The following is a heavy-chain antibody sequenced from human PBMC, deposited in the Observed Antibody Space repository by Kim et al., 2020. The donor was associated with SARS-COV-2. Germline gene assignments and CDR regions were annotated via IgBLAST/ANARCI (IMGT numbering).Heavy chain of an antibody. D-gene: IGHD1-26*01. J-gene: IGHJ6*02. CDR3: AQSGGMDV. CDR2: GTNT. V-gene: IGHV3-23*01. Sequence: GTNTCYADSVRGRFSISRDNSRNTLYLEINNLRPEDTAIYYCAQSGGMDVWGQGTTVTVSS.